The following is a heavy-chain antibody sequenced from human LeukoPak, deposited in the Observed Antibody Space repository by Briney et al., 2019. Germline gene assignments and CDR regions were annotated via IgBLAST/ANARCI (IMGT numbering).Heavy chain of an antibody. Sequence: GGSLRLSCAASGFTFSDYYMSWIRQAPGKGLEWVSYISSASSYTSYADSVKGRFTISRDNAENSLYLQMNSLRAEDTAVYYCARGQYCTNGVCYDAFDIWGQGTTATVSS. J-gene: IGHJ3*02. V-gene: IGHV3-11*06. D-gene: IGHD2-8*01. CDR3: ARGQYCTNGVCYDAFDI. CDR1: GFTFSDYY. CDR2: ISSASSYT.